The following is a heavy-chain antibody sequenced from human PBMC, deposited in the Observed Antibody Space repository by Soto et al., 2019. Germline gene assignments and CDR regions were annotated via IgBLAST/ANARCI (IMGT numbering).Heavy chain of an antibody. V-gene: IGHV3-23*01. CDR2: ISGSGGST. J-gene: IGHJ5*02. CDR3: AKGAFIVVVVAATNWFDP. D-gene: IGHD2-15*01. Sequence: VQLLESGGGLVQPGGSLRLSCAASGFTFSSYAMSWVRQAPGKGLEWVSAISGSGGSTYYADSVKGRFTISRDNSKNTLYLQMNSLRAEDTAVYYCAKGAFIVVVVAATNWFDPWGQGTLVTVSS. CDR1: GFTFSSYA.